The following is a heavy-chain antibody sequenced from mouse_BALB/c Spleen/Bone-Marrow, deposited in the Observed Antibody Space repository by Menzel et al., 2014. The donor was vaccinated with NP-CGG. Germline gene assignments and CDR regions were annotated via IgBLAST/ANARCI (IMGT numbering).Heavy chain of an antibody. CDR2: VWSNGST. J-gene: IGHJ4*01. CDR3: ATSFLRAAMDY. D-gene: IGHD1-2*01. CDR1: GFSLTTYV. V-gene: IGHV2-6*03. Sequence: VQLQQSGPGLVAPSQSLSITCTDSGFSLTTYVLHWVRQTPGKGVEWLVIVWSNGSTTYNSAFKSRLGISKDNSKSQVFLKMSSLQSDDTAVYYCATSFLRAAMDYWGQGTSVTVSS.